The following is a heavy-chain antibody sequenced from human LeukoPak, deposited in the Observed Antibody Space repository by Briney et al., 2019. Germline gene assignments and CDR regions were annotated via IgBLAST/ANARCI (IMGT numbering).Heavy chain of an antibody. Sequence: GGSLRLSCAASGFTFSSYAMSWVRQAPGKGLEWVSVISGGGSRTYYADSVKGRFTISRDNAKNSLYLQMNSLRVEDTAVFYCARASGWYNSFDPWGQGTLVTVSS. CDR3: ARASGWYNSFDP. CDR2: ISGGGSRT. V-gene: IGHV3-23*01. CDR1: GFTFSSYA. J-gene: IGHJ5*02. D-gene: IGHD6-19*01.